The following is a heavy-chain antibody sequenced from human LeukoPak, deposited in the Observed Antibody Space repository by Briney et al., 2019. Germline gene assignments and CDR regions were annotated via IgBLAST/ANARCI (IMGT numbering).Heavy chain of an antibody. CDR2: ISYIGSST. V-gene: IGHV3-23*01. J-gene: IGHJ4*01. Sequence: GGSLRLSCVASGFTFSDYAVSWVRQAPGKGLEYISSISYIGSSTYYADSVKGRFTISRDNSKNTLYLQMNNLRAEDTAVYYCARDDLGIDYWGHGTLVTVSS. CDR3: ARDDLGIDY. D-gene: IGHD7-27*01. CDR1: GFTFSDYA.